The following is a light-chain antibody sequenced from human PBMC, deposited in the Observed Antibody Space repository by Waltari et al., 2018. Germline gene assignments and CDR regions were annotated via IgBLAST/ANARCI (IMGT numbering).Light chain of an antibody. CDR2: DDR. CDR1: KIGNKK. J-gene: IGLJ1*01. Sequence: SYVLPQPPSVSAAPGQPARILCEGNKIGNKKLHWYQQKPGQAPVLVVYDDRERPSGIPERFSGSNSGNTATLIISRVDVGDEADYYCQLWDTSNDQLYVVGTGTRVTVL. V-gene: IGLV3-21*02. CDR3: QLWDTSNDQLYV.